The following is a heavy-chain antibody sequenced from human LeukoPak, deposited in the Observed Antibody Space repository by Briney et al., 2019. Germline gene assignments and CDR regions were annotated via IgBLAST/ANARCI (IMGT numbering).Heavy chain of an antibody. Sequence: GGSLRLSCAASGFTFSSYAMSWVRQAPRKGLEWVSAISGSGGSTYYADSVKGRFTISRDNSKDTLYLQMNSLRAEDTAVYYRAKDPNPFHSSSWYLDYWAREPWSPSPQ. CDR2: ISGSGGST. CDR1: GFTFSSYA. D-gene: IGHD6-13*01. J-gene: IGHJ4*02. CDR3: AKDPNPFHSSSWYLDY. V-gene: IGHV3-23*01.